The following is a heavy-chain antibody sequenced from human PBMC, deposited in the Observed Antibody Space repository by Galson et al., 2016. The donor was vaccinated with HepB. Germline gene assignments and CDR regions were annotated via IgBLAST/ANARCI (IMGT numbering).Heavy chain of an antibody. J-gene: IGHJ4*02. CDR1: GFTFSNAW. V-gene: IGHV3-15*01. Sequence: SLRLSCAASGFTFSNAWMSWVRQAPGKGLEWVGRIKGKTDGGTTDYAAPVKGRFTISRDDSKNTLFLQMNSPKTEDTAVYYCTTDPRVGVWGQGTLVTVSS. D-gene: IGHD3-10*01. CDR3: TTDPRVGV. CDR2: IKGKTDGGTT.